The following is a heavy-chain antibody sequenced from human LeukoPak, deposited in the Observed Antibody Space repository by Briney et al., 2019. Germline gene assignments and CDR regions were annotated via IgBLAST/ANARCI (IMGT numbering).Heavy chain of an antibody. CDR1: GGSFSGYY. CDR2: INHSGST. CDR3: ARGQLLYGSESYFQYNWFDP. V-gene: IGHV4-34*01. D-gene: IGHD3-10*01. Sequence: SETLSLTCAVYGGSFSGYYWSWIRQPPGKGLEWIGEINHSGSTNYNPSLKSRVTISVDTSKNQFSLKLSSVTAADTAVYYCARGQLLYGSESYFQYNWFDPWGQGTLVTVSS. J-gene: IGHJ5*02.